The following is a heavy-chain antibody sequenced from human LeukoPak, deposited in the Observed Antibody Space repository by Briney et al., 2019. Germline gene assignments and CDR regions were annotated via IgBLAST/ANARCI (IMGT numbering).Heavy chain of an antibody. J-gene: IGHJ4*02. V-gene: IGHV3-23*01. CDR1: GFTVSTYA. CDR3: AKDQGDYSSGWSIFDY. D-gene: IGHD6-19*01. Sequence: GGSLRLSCAASGFTVSTYAMSWVRQAPGKGLEWVSGISGSGGRTYYADSVKGRFTISRDNSENTLYLQMNRLRAEDTAVYYCAKDQGDYSSGWSIFDYWGQGGLVTVSS. CDR2: ISGSGGRT.